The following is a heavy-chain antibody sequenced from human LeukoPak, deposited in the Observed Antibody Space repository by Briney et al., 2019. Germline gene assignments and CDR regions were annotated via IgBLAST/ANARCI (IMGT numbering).Heavy chain of an antibody. Sequence: PSDTLSLTCTVSGGSLSSYYWSWIRQPPGKGLEWIGYIYYSGSTTYNPSLTSRVTISVDTSKNQFSLKLSSVTAADTAVYYCARDLGPYSSSWYGLDSVDRWFDPWGQGTLVTVSS. V-gene: IGHV4-59*01. CDR2: IYYSGST. CDR3: ARDLGPYSSSWYGLDSVDRWFDP. J-gene: IGHJ5*02. CDR1: GGSLSSYY. D-gene: IGHD6-13*01.